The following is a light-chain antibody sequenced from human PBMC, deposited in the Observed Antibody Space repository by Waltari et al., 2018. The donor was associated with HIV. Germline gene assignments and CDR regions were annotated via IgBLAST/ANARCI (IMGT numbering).Light chain of an antibody. Sequence: QSALTQPRSVSGSPGQSVPISRTVPRRDLGGSTYVSWYQHHPGKAPTLIIYDVSKRPSGVPDRFSGSKSGNTASLTISGLQAEDEADYYCCSYAGSYTGVFGGGTKLTVL. V-gene: IGLV2-11*01. CDR2: DVS. CDR3: CSYAGSYTGV. CDR1: RRDLGGSTY. J-gene: IGLJ2*01.